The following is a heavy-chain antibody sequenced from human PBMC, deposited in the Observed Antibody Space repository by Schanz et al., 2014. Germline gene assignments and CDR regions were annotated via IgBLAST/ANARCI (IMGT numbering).Heavy chain of an antibody. CDR1: GGSIRSYF. Sequence: QVQLQESGPGLLKPSETLSLTCTVSGGSIRSYFWSWIRQPPGKGLEWIGRVFPNGITNYNPSLKSRVTISLDTSKNQFSRTLTSLTAADTAVYYCARDTTWRLDLWGRGTLVTVSS. J-gene: IGHJ2*01. V-gene: IGHV4-4*08. CDR2: VFPNGIT. D-gene: IGHD1-1*01. CDR3: ARDTTWRLDL.